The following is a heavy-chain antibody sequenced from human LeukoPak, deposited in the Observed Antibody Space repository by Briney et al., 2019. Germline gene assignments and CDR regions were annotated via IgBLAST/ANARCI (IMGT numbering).Heavy chain of an antibody. V-gene: IGHV4-39*01. CDR3: ARTTRFEDIAWFDP. CDR1: GGSISSSSYY. CDR2: IYYSGST. Sequence: SETLSLTCTVSGGSISSSSYYWGWIRQPPGKGLEWIGSIYYSGSTYYNPSLKSRVTVSVDTSKSQFSLKLSSVTAADTAVYYCARTTRFEDIAWFDPWGQGTLVTVSS. D-gene: IGHD3-16*01. J-gene: IGHJ5*02.